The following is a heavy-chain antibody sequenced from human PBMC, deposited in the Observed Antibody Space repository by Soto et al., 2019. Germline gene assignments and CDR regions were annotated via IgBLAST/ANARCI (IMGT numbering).Heavy chain of an antibody. V-gene: IGHV3-33*01. CDR3: ARAYSRYFDSKGACDI. D-gene: IGHD3-9*01. Sequence: SLRLSCAASGFTFSSYGMQWVRQAPGKGLEWVAVIWYDGSNKYYADSVKGRFTISRDNSKNTLYLQMNSLRAEDTAVYYCARAYSRYFDSKGACDIWGQGTMVTVSS. CDR1: GFTFSSYG. J-gene: IGHJ3*02. CDR2: IWYDGSNK.